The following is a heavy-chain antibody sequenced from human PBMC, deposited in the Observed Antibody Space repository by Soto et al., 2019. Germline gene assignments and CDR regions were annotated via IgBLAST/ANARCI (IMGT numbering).Heavy chain of an antibody. V-gene: IGHV1-69*13. CDR3: ARYYVAARRYYYYGMDV. D-gene: IGHD6-6*01. J-gene: IGHJ6*02. CDR2: IIPIFGTA. CDR1: GYTFTGYY. Sequence: GASVKVSCKASGYTFTGYYMHWVRQAPGQGLEWMGGIIPIFGTANYAQKFQGRVTITADESTSTAYMELSSLRSEDTAVYYCARYYVAARRYYYYGMDVWGQGTTVTVSS.